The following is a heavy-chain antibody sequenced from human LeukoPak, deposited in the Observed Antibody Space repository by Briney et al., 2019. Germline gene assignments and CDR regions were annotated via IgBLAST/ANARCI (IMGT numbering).Heavy chain of an antibody. Sequence: SETLSLTCTVSGDFVTGYYLSWVRQPPGKGLEWIGHIYKIGTTNYNPSLKSRLTISADTSKNQFSLKLRSVTAADTAVYYCVIGVGWQPDYWGQGALVTVSS. CDR1: GDFVTGYY. D-gene: IGHD2-15*01. CDR3: VIGVGWQPDY. CDR2: IYKIGTT. V-gene: IGHV4-59*02. J-gene: IGHJ4*02.